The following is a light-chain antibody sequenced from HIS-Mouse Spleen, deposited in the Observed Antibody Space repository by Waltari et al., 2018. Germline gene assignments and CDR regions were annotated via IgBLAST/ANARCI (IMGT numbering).Light chain of an antibody. CDR2: QDS. J-gene: IGLJ2*01. CDR1: SLVHSDGNT. CDR3: QAWDSSTAVV. Sequence: VMTQSPLSLPVTLGQPASISCRSSQSLVHSDGNTYLHWFQQRPGQSPVLVIYQDSKRPSGIPERFSGSNSGNTATLTISGTQAMDEADYYCQAWDSSTAVVFGGGTKLTVL. V-gene: IGLV3-1*01.